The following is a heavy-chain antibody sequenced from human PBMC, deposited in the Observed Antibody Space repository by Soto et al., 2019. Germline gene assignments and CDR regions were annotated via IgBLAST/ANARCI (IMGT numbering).Heavy chain of an antibody. V-gene: IGHV3-30*18. D-gene: IGHD2-2*01. Sequence: PGGSLRLSCAASGFTFSSYGMHWVRQAPGKGLEWVAVISYDGSNKYYADTVKGRFTISRDNSKNTLYLQMNSLRAEDTAVYYCAKVVFCSSTSCSTPSSYYYYMDVWGKGTTVTVSS. CDR3: AKVVFCSSTSCSTPSSYYYYMDV. CDR1: GFTFSSYG. CDR2: ISYDGSNK. J-gene: IGHJ6*03.